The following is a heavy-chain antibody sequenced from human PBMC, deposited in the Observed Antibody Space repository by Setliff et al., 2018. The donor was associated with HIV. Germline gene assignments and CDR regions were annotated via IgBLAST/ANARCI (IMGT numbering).Heavy chain of an antibody. Sequence: SETLSLTCAVYGGSFSGYSWIWIRQPPGKGLEWIGYIYYSGSTNYNPSLKSRVTISVDTSKMQFSLKLRSVTAADTAMYYCARLLQGGNYAFDIWGQGTMVTVSS. D-gene: IGHD2-21*02. CDR3: ARLLQGGNYAFDI. V-gene: IGHV4-59*08. CDR2: IYYSGST. J-gene: IGHJ3*02. CDR1: GGSFSGYS.